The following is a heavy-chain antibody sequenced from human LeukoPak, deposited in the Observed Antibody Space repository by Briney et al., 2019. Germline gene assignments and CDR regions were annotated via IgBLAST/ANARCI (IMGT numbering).Heavy chain of an antibody. Sequence: GASVKVSCKASGGTFSSYAISWVRQAPGQGLEWMGRIIPILGIANYAQKFQGRVTITADKSTSTAYMELSSLRSEDTAVYYCATTPGGVVPAAILGAFDIWGQGTMVTVSS. CDR1: GGTFSSYA. CDR2: IIPILGIA. V-gene: IGHV1-69*04. J-gene: IGHJ3*02. D-gene: IGHD2-2*02. CDR3: ATTPGGVVPAAILGAFDI.